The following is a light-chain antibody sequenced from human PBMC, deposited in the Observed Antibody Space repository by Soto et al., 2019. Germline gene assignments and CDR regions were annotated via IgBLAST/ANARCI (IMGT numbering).Light chain of an antibody. CDR1: QDIGND. CDR2: AAS. V-gene: IGKV1-6*01. Sequence: ATQMTQSPSSLSASVGDRVTITCRASQDIGNDLGWYQQKPGKAPNLLIYAASSLQSGVPSRFSGSGSGTDFTLTISSLQPDDFATYYCQQYNSYSWTFGQGTKVDI. J-gene: IGKJ1*01. CDR3: QQYNSYSWT.